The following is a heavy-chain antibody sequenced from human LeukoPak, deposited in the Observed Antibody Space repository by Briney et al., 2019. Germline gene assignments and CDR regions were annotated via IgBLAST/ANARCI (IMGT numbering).Heavy chain of an antibody. D-gene: IGHD1-26*01. CDR3: ATWAFYHGLDV. CDR1: GFAFHSFD. J-gene: IGHJ6*02. V-gene: IGHV3-43*02. CDR2: NNSDGGKT. Sequence: GGSLRLSCAASGFAFHSFDMYWVRQAPGRGLQWVSRNNSDGGKTYYADSVRGRFTISRDNSKNSLYLQMNSLRTDDAALYYCATWAFYHGLDVWGQGTTVTVSS.